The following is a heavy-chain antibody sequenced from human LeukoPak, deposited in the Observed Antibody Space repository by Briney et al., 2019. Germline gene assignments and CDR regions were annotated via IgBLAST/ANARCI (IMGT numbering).Heavy chain of an antibody. J-gene: IGHJ5*02. D-gene: IGHD3-10*01. CDR3: ARSHGSGSYYDNWFDP. Sequence: SETLSLTCTVSGGSISSYYWSWIRQPPGKGLEWIGYIYYSGSTNYNPSLKSRVTISVDTSKNQFSLKLSPVTAADTAVYYCARSHGSGSYYDNWFDPWGQGTLVTVSS. CDR1: GGSISSYY. V-gene: IGHV4-59*01. CDR2: IYYSGST.